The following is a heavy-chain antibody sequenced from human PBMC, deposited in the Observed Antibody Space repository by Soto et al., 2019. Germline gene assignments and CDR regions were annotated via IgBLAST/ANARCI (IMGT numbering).Heavy chain of an antibody. CDR3: AKDLALGFWSGNYYFDH. CDR2: ISYHGNNQ. J-gene: IGHJ4*02. CDR1: GFTFKHNG. V-gene: IGHV3-30*18. Sequence: QVQLVESGGGVVQPGRSLRLSCAASGFTFKHNGMHWVRQAPGKGLEWVAIISYHGNNQFYADSVKGRFPISRDNSNNTLYLEMNSLRPEDTAVYYCAKDLALGFWSGNYYFDHWGQVTLVTVSS. D-gene: IGHD3-3*01.